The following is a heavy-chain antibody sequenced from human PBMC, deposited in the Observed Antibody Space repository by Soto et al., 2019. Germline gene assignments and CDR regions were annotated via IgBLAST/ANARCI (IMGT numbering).Heavy chain of an antibody. CDR1: GYTFTSYD. V-gene: IGHV1-8*01. D-gene: IGHD1-26*01. CDR2: MNPNSGNT. CDR3: ARGLGEWAVGATPPGY. J-gene: IGHJ4*02. Sequence: QVQLVQSGAEVKKPGASVKVSCKASGYTFTSYDINWVRQATGQGLEWMGWMNPNSGNTGYAQKFQGRVSMTRNTSISTANRELSSLRSDDTAVYYCARGLGEWAVGATPPGYWGQGTLVAVST.